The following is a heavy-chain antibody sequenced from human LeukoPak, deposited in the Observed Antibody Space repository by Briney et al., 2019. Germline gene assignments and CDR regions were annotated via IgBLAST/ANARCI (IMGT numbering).Heavy chain of an antibody. J-gene: IGHJ3*02. CDR3: ARVYRYSSGLWPAFDI. Sequence: ASVKVSCKASGYTFTGYYMHWVRQAPGQGLEWMGIINPSGGSTSYAQKFQGRVTMTRDMSTSTVYMELSSLRSEDTAVYYCARVYRYSSGLWPAFDIWGQGTMVTVSS. V-gene: IGHV1-46*01. D-gene: IGHD6-25*01. CDR1: GYTFTGYY. CDR2: INPSGGST.